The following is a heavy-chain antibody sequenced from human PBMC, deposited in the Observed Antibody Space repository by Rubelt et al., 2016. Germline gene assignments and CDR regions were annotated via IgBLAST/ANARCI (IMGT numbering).Heavy chain of an antibody. CDR1: GFSLSNARMG. J-gene: IGHJ4*02. V-gene: IGHV2-26*01. CDR2: IFSNDEK. CDR3: ARIRGQQLVIDY. D-gene: IGHD6-13*01. Sequence: QVTLKESGPVLVKPTETLTLTCTVSGFSLSNARMGVSWIRQPPGKALEWLAHIFSNDEKSYSTSLKSRLTISKATSKSQVVLTMTNMDPVDTATYYCARIRGQQLVIDYWGQGTLVTVSS.